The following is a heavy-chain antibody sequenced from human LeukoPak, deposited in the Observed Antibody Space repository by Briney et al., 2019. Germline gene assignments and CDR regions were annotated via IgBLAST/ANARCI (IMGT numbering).Heavy chain of an antibody. D-gene: IGHD3-10*01. CDR2: ISYDGSNK. Sequence: GGSLRLSCAASGFTFSGYAMHWVRQAPGKGLEWVAVISYDGSNKYYAHSVKGRFTISRDNSKNTLYLQMNSLRAEDTAVYYCARDLGYHGSGVNWFDPWGQGTLVTVSS. CDR3: ARDLGYHGSGVNWFDP. CDR1: GFTFSGYA. V-gene: IGHV3-30-3*01. J-gene: IGHJ5*02.